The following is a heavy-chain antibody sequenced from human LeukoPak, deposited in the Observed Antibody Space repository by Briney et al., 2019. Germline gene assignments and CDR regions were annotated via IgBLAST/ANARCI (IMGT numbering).Heavy chain of an antibody. D-gene: IGHD3-22*01. CDR1: GFTFSSYA. CDR2: ISGSGGST. J-gene: IGHJ4*02. CDR3: ATDQDYYDSSGYYDY. V-gene: IGHV3-23*01. Sequence: GGSLRLSCAASGFTFSSYAMSWVRQAPGKGLEWVSAISGSGGSTYYADSVKGRFTLSRDNSKNTLYLQMHSLRAEDTAVYYCATDQDYYDSSGYYDYWGQGTLVTVSS.